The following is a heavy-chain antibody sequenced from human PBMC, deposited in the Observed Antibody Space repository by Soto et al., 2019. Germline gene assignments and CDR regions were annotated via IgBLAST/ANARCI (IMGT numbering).Heavy chain of an antibody. CDR3: ARESEDPTSNFDY. CDR1: GFTFTRYS. J-gene: IGHJ4*02. Sequence: PGGSLRLSCAASGFTFTRYSMNWVRQAPGEGLEWVSSISSTTNYIYYGDSMKGRFTISRDSAKNSLYLEMNSLRAEDTAVYYCARESEDPTSNFDYWGQGTLVTVSS. CDR2: ISSTTNYI. V-gene: IGHV3-21*06.